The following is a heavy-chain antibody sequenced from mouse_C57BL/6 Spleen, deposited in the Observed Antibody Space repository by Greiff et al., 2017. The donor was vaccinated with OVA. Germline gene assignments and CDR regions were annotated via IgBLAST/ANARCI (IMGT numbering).Heavy chain of an antibody. CDR1: GFTFSSYA. J-gene: IGHJ1*03. D-gene: IGHD1-1*01. V-gene: IGHV5-4*01. CDR3: ARDTPYYGSSPWYFDV. CDR2: ISDGGSYT. Sequence: DVKLVESGGGLVKPGGSLKLSCAASGFTFSSYAMSWVRQTPEKRLEWVATISDGGSYTYYPDNVKGRFTISRDNAKNNLYLQMSHLKSEDTAMYYCARDTPYYGSSPWYFDVWGTGTTVTVSS.